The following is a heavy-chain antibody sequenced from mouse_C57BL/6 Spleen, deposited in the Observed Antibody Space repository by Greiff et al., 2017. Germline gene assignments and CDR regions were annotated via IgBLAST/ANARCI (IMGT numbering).Heavy chain of an antibody. J-gene: IGHJ3*01. V-gene: IGHV1-59*01. CDR1: GYTFTSYW. CDR2: IDPSDSYT. Sequence: QVQLQQPGAELVRPGTSVKLSCKASGYTFTSYWMHWVKQRPGQGLEWIGVIDPSDSYTNYNQKFKGKATLTVDTSSSTAYMQLSSLTSEDSAVYYCARGDDPAWFAYWGQGTLVTVSA. CDR3: ARGDDPAWFAY.